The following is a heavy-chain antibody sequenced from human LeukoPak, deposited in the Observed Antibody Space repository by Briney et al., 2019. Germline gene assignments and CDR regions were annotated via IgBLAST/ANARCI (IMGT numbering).Heavy chain of an antibody. V-gene: IGHV1-69*13. CDR1: GGTFSSYA. J-gene: IGHJ6*03. Sequence: ASVKVSCKASGGTFSSYAISWVRQAPGQGLESMGGIIPIFGTANYAQKFQGRVTITADEATSTAYMELSSLRAKDTAVYYCASFLKHYYYYYMDVWGKGTTVTVSS. CDR3: ASFLKHYYYYYMDV. CDR2: IIPIFGTA.